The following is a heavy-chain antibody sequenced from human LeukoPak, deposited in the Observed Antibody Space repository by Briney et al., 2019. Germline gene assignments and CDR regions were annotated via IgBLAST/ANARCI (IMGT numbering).Heavy chain of an antibody. Sequence: ESGPALVKPTQTLTLTCTFSGFSLSTSGMCVSWIRQPPGKALEWLARIDWGDDKYYSTSLKTRLTISKDTSKNQVVLAMTNMDPVDTATYYCARILVATGGSCPDHWGQGTLVTVSS. J-gene: IGHJ4*02. CDR1: GFSLSTSGMC. CDR3: ARILVATGGSCPDH. CDR2: IDWGDDK. D-gene: IGHD1-26*01. V-gene: IGHV2-70*11.